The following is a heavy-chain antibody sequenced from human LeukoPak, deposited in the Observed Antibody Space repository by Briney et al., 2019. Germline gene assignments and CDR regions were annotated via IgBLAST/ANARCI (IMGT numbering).Heavy chain of an antibody. V-gene: IGHV3-64D*09. CDR1: GFPFSSYA. CDR2: ISDSGGST. Sequence: GGSLRLSCSASGFPFSSYAMHWVRQAPGKGLEYVSAISDSGGSTYYADSVKGRFTISRDNSKNTLYLQMSSLRAEDTAVYFCVRGYSFGPYGMDVWGQKTTCTVSS. J-gene: IGHJ6*02. D-gene: IGHD2-15*01. CDR3: VRGYSFGPYGMDV.